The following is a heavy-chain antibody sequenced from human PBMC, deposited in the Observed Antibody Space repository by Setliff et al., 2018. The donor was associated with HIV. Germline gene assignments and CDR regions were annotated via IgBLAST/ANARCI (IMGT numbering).Heavy chain of an antibody. CDR3: ARGTRVGANDAFDI. Sequence: ASVKVSCKASGYTFTGYYMLWVRQAPGQGLEWMGRINPNSGSTNYARKFQGRVNMTRDPFITTAYMELSRLRSDDTDVYYCARGTRVGANDAFDIWGQGTMVTVS. CDR1: GYTFTGYY. CDR2: INPNSGST. D-gene: IGHD1-26*01. J-gene: IGHJ3*02. V-gene: IGHV1-2*05.